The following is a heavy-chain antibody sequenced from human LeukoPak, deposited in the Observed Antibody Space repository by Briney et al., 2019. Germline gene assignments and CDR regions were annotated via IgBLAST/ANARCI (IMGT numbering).Heavy chain of an antibody. CDR1: GFTFSNFA. Sequence: GGSLRLSCAASGFTFSNFAMHWVRQAPGKGLEWVSTISGSGGSTYYADSVKGRFTISRDNAKNTLYLQMNSLRAEDTAVYYCAKEYGASRWGQGTLVTVSS. V-gene: IGHV3-23*01. D-gene: IGHD4/OR15-4a*01. CDR3: AKEYGASR. J-gene: IGHJ4*02. CDR2: ISGSGGST.